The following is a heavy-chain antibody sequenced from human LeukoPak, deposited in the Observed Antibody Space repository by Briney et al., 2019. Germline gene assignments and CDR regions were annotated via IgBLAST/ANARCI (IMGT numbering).Heavy chain of an antibody. CDR3: ARSIAVAGPLGY. D-gene: IGHD6-19*01. J-gene: IGHJ4*02. CDR2: INPSGGST. V-gene: IGHV1-46*01. CDR1: GYTFTSYY. Sequence: ASVKVSCKASGYTFTSYYIHWVRQAPGQGLEWMGIINPSGGSTSYVQKFQGRVTMTRDTSTSTVYMDLSSLRSEDTAVYYCARSIAVAGPLGYWGQGTLVTVSS.